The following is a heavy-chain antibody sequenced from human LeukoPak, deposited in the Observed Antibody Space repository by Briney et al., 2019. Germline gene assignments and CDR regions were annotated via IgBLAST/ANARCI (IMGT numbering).Heavy chain of an antibody. V-gene: IGHV1-2*02. CDR2: INPNSGGT. J-gene: IGHJ3*02. D-gene: IGHD2-2*01. Sequence: ASVKVSCKASGYTFTAYYMHWVRQAPGQGLEWMGWINPNSGGTDYAQKFQGRVTMTRDTSISTAYMELSRLRSDDTAVYYCATVLRYCSSSSCPGPKDAFDIWGQGTMVTVSS. CDR1: GYTFTAYY. CDR3: ATVLRYCSSSSCPGPKDAFDI.